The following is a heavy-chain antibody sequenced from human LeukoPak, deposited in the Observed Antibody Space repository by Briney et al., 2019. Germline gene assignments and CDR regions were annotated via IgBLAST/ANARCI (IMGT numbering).Heavy chain of an antibody. D-gene: IGHD6-13*01. Sequence: ASVKVSCKASGYTFTTYNINWVRQAPGQGLEWMGWISGYNGNTNYAQKLQGRVTMTTDTSTSTVYMELSSLRSEDTAVYYCARSQGAAAGKGVDYWGQGTLVTVSS. J-gene: IGHJ4*02. CDR1: GYTFTTYN. CDR2: ISGYNGNT. V-gene: IGHV1-18*01. CDR3: ARSQGAAAGKGVDY.